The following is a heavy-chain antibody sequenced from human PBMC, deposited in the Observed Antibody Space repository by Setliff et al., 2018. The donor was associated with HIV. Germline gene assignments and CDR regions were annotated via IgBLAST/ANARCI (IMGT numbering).Heavy chain of an antibody. Sequence: GESLKISCAASGFIFNEYYMNWIRQAPGKGLEWVSYISSRSSDINYADSVKGRFTISRDNAKNSLYLQMNSLRAEDTAVYYCARDKVTPGGRYYYGSGSLDYWGQGALVTVSS. J-gene: IGHJ4*02. V-gene: IGHV3-11*05. CDR1: GFIFNEYY. CDR3: ARDKVTPGGRYYYGSGSLDY. CDR2: ISSRSSDI. D-gene: IGHD3-10*01.